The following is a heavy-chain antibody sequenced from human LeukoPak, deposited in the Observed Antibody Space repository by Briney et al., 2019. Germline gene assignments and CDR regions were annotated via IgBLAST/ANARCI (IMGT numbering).Heavy chain of an antibody. CDR2: ISSSGSTI. V-gene: IGHV3-48*03. Sequence: GGSLRLSCAASGFTFSSYEMNWVRQAPGKGLEWVSYISSSGSTIYYADSVKGRFTISRDNAKNSLYLQMNSLRAEDTAVYYCARDSSGYFHWFDPWVQGTLVTVSS. J-gene: IGHJ5*02. CDR3: ARDSSGYFHWFDP. D-gene: IGHD3-22*01. CDR1: GFTFSSYE.